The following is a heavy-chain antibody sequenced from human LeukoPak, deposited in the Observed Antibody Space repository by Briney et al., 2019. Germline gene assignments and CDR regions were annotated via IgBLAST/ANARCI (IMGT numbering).Heavy chain of an antibody. D-gene: IGHD5-12*01. CDR2: INHSGST. V-gene: IGHV4-34*01. CDR1: GGSFSGYY. J-gene: IGHJ5*02. Sequence: SETLSLTCAVYGGSFSGYYWGWIRQPPGKGLEWIGEINHSGSTNYNPSLNSRVTISVDTSKNQFSLKLSSVTAADTAVYYCGRGIGYAKWVDPWGQGTLVTVSA. CDR3: GRGIGYAKWVDP.